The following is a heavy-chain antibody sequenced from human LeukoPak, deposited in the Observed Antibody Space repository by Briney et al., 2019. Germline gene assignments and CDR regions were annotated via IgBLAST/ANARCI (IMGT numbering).Heavy chain of an antibody. CDR3: AKAHYVLESWFDY. CDR1: GFTFSSYS. Sequence: GGSLRLSCAASGFTFSSYSMNWVRQAPGKGLEWVSSISSSSSYIYYADSVKGRFTISRDNAKNSLYLQMNSLRAEDTALYYCAKAHYVLESWFDYWGQGTLVTVSS. J-gene: IGHJ4*02. CDR2: ISSSSSYI. V-gene: IGHV3-21*04. D-gene: IGHD3-3*01.